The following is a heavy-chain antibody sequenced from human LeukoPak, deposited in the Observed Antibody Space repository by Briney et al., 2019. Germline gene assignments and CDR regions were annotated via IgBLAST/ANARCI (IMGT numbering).Heavy chain of an antibody. CDR2: INHSGST. CDR3: ATLYYGVDY. Sequence: SETLSLTCAVYGGSFSGYYWSWIRQPPGKGLEWIGEINHSGSTNYNPSLKSRVTISVDTSKNQFSLKLSSVTAADTAVYHCATLYYGVDYWGQGTLVTVSS. J-gene: IGHJ4*02. CDR1: GGSFSGYY. V-gene: IGHV4-34*01. D-gene: IGHD4-17*01.